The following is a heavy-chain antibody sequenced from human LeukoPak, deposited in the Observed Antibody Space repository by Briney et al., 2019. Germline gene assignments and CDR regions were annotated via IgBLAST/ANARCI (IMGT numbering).Heavy chain of an antibody. J-gene: IGHJ6*03. CDR1: GGSISSSSYY. V-gene: IGHV4-39*01. CDR2: IYYSGST. Sequence: SETLSLTCTVSGGSISSSSYYWGWIRQPPGKGLEWIGSIYYSGSTYYNPSLKSRVTISVDTFKSQFSLKLRSVTAADTAVYYCARQEAHYYYYMDVWGKGTTVTVSS. CDR3: ARQEAHYYYYMDV. D-gene: IGHD6-6*01.